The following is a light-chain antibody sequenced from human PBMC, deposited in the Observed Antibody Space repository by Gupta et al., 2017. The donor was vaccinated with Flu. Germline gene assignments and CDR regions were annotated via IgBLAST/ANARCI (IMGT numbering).Light chain of an antibody. CDR1: QDISNY. CDR3: QQEDNLPLT. J-gene: IGKJ2*01. V-gene: IGKV1-33*01. Sequence: DIQMTQSPSSLSASVGDRVTITCQASQDISNYLNWYQQKPGKAPRLLIYDASNLETGVPSRFSGSGSGTDFTFTISGRQPEDIATYYCQQEDNLPLTFGQWTXLEI. CDR2: DAS.